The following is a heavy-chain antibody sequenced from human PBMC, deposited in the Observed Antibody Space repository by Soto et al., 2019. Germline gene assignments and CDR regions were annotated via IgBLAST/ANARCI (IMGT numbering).Heavy chain of an antibody. V-gene: IGHV4-59*08. CDR2: IYNTGST. Sequence: SETLSLTCTVSGGSISGYYWIWLRQPPGKGLEWIGDIYNTGSTNYNPSLKSRVTISIDTSKNHFSLKLSSVTAADTAVYYCATDYYDSSGYLGYFDYWGQGTLVTVSS. CDR1: GGSISGYY. CDR3: ATDYYDSSGYLGYFDY. D-gene: IGHD3-22*01. J-gene: IGHJ4*02.